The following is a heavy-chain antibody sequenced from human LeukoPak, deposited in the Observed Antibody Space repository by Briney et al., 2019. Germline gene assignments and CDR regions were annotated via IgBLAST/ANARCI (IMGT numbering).Heavy chain of an antibody. D-gene: IGHD6-13*01. Sequence: SVKVSCKASGGTFSSYAISWVRQAPGQGLEWMGRIIPIFGTANYAQKFQGRVTITTDESTSTAYMELRSLRSDDTAVYYCARSIAAAGKAGYWGQGTLVTVSS. J-gene: IGHJ4*02. CDR1: GGTFSSYA. CDR3: ARSIAAAGKAGY. V-gene: IGHV1-69*05. CDR2: IIPIFGTA.